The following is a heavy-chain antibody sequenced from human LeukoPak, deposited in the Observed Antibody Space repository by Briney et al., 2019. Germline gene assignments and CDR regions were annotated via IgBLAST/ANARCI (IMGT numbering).Heavy chain of an antibody. V-gene: IGHV3-43*01. CDR2: ISWDGGST. J-gene: IGHJ4*02. D-gene: IGHD6-19*01. Sequence: PGGSLRLSCAASGFTFDDYTMHWVRQAPGKGLEWVSLISWDGGSTHYADSVKGRFTISRDNSKNSLYLQMNSLRTEDTALYYCAKDIAHGDSSGWYDYWGQGTLVTVSS. CDR1: GFTFDDYT. CDR3: AKDIAHGDSSGWYDY.